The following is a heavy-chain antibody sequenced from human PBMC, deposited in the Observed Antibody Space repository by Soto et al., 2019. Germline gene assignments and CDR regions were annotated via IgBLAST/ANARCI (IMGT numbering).Heavy chain of an antibody. J-gene: IGHJ4*02. D-gene: IGHD6-19*01. Sequence: GSGPTLVNPTQTLTLTCTFSGFSLSTSGMCVSWIRQPPGKALEWLARIDWDDDKYYSTSLKTRLTISKDTSKNQVVLTMTNMDPVDTATYYCARSLYSSGWYFDDYWGQGTLVTVSS. CDR3: ARSLYSSGWYFDDY. CDR1: GFSLSTSGMC. CDR2: IDWDDDK. V-gene: IGHV2-70*11.